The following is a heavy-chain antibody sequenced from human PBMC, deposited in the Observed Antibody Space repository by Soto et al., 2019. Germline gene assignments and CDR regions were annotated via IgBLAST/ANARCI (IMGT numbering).Heavy chain of an antibody. Sequence: GPPLRLSCAASGFPFTAYYLTSVRQVPGKGLECVSSINKDASKQYYVDSVKGRVTISRSNAMNSEYLQMNSLRAGDTALYYCSRKNRSPDYCGQGTLLTVSS. J-gene: IGHJ4*02. CDR1: GFPFTAYY. V-gene: IGHV3-7*03. CDR2: INKDASKQ. CDR3: SRKNRSPDY.